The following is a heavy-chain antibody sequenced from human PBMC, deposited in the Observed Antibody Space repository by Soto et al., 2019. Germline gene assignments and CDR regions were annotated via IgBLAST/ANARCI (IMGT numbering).Heavy chain of an antibody. CDR1: EFTFSSYA. CDR2: ISGSGGST. D-gene: IGHD2-15*01. J-gene: IGHJ5*02. CDR3: AKDRGDCSGGSGYSIGFDP. Sequence: GGSLRLSCAASEFTFSSYAMSWVRQAPGKGLEWVSAISGSGGSTYYADSVKGRFTISRDNSKNTLYLQMNSLRAEDTAVYYCAKDRGDCSGGSGYSIGFDPWGQGTLVTVSS. V-gene: IGHV3-23*01.